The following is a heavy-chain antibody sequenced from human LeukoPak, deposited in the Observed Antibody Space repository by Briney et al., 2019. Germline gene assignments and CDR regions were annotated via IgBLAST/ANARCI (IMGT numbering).Heavy chain of an antibody. Sequence: PGGSLRLSCAASGLTFSNVAMTWVRQAPGRGLEWVSTISGSGADTHYAYSVRGRFTISRDNYKNTLHLQMNSLRAEDTALYYCATGHHCAGDCFDSWGQGALVTVSS. CDR3: ATGHHCAGDCFDS. V-gene: IGHV3-23*01. CDR2: ISGSGADT. D-gene: IGHD2-21*01. CDR1: GLTFSNVA. J-gene: IGHJ4*02.